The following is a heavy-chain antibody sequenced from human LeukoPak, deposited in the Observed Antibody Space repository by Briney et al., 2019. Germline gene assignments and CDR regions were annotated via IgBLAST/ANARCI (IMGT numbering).Heavy chain of an antibody. CDR3: ARVPGGRAAVGTVIYYMDV. CDR1: GYTFTGYY. J-gene: IGHJ6*03. Sequence: RASVKVSCEASGYTFTGYYMHWVRQAHGQGLEWMGWINPNSGGTNYAQKFQGRVTMTRDTSISTAYMELSRLRSDDTAVYYCARVPGGRAAVGTVIYYMDVWGKGTTVTVSS. V-gene: IGHV1-2*02. CDR2: INPNSGGT. D-gene: IGHD6-13*01.